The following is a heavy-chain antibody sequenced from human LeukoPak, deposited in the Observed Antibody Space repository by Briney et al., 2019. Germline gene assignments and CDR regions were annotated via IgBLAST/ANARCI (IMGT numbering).Heavy chain of an antibody. D-gene: IGHD3-22*01. CDR2: IIPIFGTA. J-gene: IGHJ4*02. CDR1: GGTFSSYA. CDR3: ASSDSSGYYYDY. V-gene: IGHV1-69*13. Sequence: ASVKVSCKASGGTFSSYAISWVQQAPGQGREWMGGIIPIFGTANYAQKFQGRVTITADESTSTAYLELSSLRSEDTAVYYCASSDSSGYYYDYWGQGTLVTVSS.